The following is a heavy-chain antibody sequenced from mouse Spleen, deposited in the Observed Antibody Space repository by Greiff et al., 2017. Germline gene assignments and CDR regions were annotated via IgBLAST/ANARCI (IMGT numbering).Heavy chain of an antibody. CDR3: ARDHWGFAY. CDR1: GFTFSSYA. J-gene: IGHJ3*01. Sequence: EVQLVESGGGLVKPGGSLKLSCAASGFTFSSYAMSWVRQTPEKRLEWVATISDGGSYTYYPDNVKGRFTISRDNAKNNLYLQMSHLKSEDTAMYYCARDHWGFAYWGQGTLVTVSA. D-gene: IGHD4-1*01. CDR2: ISDGGSYT. V-gene: IGHV5-4*01.